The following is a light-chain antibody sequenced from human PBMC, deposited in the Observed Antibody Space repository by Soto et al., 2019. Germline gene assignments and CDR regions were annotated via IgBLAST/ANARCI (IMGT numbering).Light chain of an antibody. J-gene: IGKJ2*01. CDR1: QSTSSW. V-gene: IGKV1-5*03. Sequence: DIQMTQSPSTLSASVGDRVTITCRASQSTSSWLAWYQQKPGKAPKLLIYLASSLESWVPSRFSGSGSGTEFTLTISSLQTDDFATYYCQQYNSYPYTFGQGTTLEIK. CDR3: QQYNSYPYT. CDR2: LAS.